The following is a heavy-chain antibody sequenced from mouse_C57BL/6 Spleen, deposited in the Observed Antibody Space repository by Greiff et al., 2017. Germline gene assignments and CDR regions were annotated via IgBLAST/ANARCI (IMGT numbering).Heavy chain of an antibody. D-gene: IGHD3-2*01. V-gene: IGHV1-9*01. CDR3: ARKGDKGYYFDY. J-gene: IGHJ2*01. Sequence: QVQLQQSGAELMKPGASVKLSCKASGYTFPGYWIEWVKQRPGHGLEWIGEILPGSGCTNYNEKFKGKATFTADTSSNTAYMQLSSLTTEDSAIYYCARKGDKGYYFDYWGQGTTLTVSS. CDR2: ILPGSGCT. CDR1: GYTFPGYW.